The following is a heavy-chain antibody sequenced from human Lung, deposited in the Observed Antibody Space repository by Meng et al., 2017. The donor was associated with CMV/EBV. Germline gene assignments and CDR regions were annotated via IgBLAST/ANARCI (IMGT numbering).Heavy chain of an antibody. CDR3: ARGINGGCGD. D-gene: IGHD4-23*01. CDR1: GDIVSSNSAA. J-gene: IGHJ4*02. Sequence: QVQLQQSGPGLLKPSQTLSPTCAISGDIVSSNSAAWHWIRQSPSRGLEWLGRTYYRSKWYHEYAVSVKSRITISPDTPKNQFSLQLNSMTPEDTAVYYCARGINGGCGDWGQGTLVTVSS. CDR2: TYYRSKWYH. V-gene: IGHV6-1*01.